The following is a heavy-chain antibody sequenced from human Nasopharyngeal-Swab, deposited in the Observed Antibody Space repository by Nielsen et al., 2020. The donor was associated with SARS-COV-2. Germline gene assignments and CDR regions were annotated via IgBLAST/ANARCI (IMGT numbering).Heavy chain of an antibody. V-gene: IGHV3-74*01. CDR1: GFTFDSYW. Sequence: GESLKISCAASGFTFDSYWMHWVRQAPGKGLEWVSRINRDGSSTTYADSVKGRFTISRDNVENTLYLQMNSLRAEDTAVYYCARDAPAHYGAFYWGRGTLVTVSS. CDR3: ARDAPAHYGAFY. D-gene: IGHD4-17*01. J-gene: IGHJ4*02. CDR2: INRDGSST.